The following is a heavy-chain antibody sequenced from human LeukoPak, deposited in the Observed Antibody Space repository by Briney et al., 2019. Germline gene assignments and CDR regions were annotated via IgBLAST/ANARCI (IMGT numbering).Heavy chain of an antibody. CDR2: IIPILGIA. CDR3: ARGPTGTEYYFDY. CDR1: GGTFSSYA. Sequence: GASVKVSFKASGGTFSSYAISWVRQAPGQGLEWMGRIIPILGIANYAQKFQGRVTITADKSTSTAYMELSSLRSEDTAVYYCARGPTGTEYYFDYWGQGTLVTVSS. D-gene: IGHD1-1*01. V-gene: IGHV1-69*04. J-gene: IGHJ4*02.